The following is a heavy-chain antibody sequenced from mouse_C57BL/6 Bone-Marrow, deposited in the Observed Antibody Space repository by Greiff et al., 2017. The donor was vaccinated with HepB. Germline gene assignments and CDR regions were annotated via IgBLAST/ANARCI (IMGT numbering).Heavy chain of an antibody. D-gene: IGHD1-1*01. Sequence: EVQRVESGGGLVQPGGSLSLSCAASGFTFTDYYMSWVRQPPGKALEWLGFIRNKANGYTTEYSASVKGRFTISRDNSQSILYLQMNALRAEDSATYYCARYIITTVYFDYWGQGTTLTVSS. V-gene: IGHV7-3*01. J-gene: IGHJ2*01. CDR3: ARYIITTVYFDY. CDR2: IRNKANGYTT. CDR1: GFTFTDYY.